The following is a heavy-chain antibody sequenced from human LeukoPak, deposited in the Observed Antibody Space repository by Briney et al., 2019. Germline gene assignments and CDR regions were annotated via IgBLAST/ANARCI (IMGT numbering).Heavy chain of an antibody. Sequence: PSETLSLTCTVSGGSISSSSYYWGWIRQPPGKGLEWIVSIYYSGSTYYNPSLKSRVTISVDTSKNQFSLKLSSVTAADTAVYYCARPEGGEMATIEDAFDIWGQGTMVTVSS. J-gene: IGHJ3*02. V-gene: IGHV4-39*01. CDR2: IYYSGST. D-gene: IGHD5-24*01. CDR1: GGSISSSSYY. CDR3: ARPEGGEMATIEDAFDI.